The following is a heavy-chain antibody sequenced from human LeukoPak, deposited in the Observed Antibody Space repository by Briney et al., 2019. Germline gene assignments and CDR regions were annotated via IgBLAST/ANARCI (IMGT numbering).Heavy chain of an antibody. J-gene: IGHJ4*02. CDR2: IKGGGGDP. CDR1: GFTFSSYA. CDR3: AKGGHDFNPFYC. V-gene: IGHV3-23*01. D-gene: IGHD2-21*02. Sequence: PGGSLRLSCAASGFTFSSYAMGWVRQAPGKGLEWVSSIKGGGGDPFYADSVRGRFTISRDNSKNTLYLQLNSLRTEDTAVYFCAKGGHDFNPFYCWGQGALVTVSP.